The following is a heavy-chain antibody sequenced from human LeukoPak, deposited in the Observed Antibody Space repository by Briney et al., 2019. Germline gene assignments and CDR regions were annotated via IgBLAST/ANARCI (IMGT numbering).Heavy chain of an antibody. CDR2: IYYSGST. J-gene: IGHJ4*02. V-gene: IGHV4-30-4*01. CDR3: ARVDTAMVTGFDY. CDR1: GGSISSGDYY. D-gene: IGHD5-18*01. Sequence: SQTLSLTCTVSGGSISSGDYYWSWIRQPPGKGLEWIGYIYYSGSTYYNPSLKSRVTISVDTSKNQFSLKLSSVTAADTAVYYRARVDTAMVTGFDYWGQVTLVTVSS.